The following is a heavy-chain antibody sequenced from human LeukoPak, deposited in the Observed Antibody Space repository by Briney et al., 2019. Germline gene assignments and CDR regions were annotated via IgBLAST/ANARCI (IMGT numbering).Heavy chain of an antibody. D-gene: IGHD3-3*01. CDR2: IYYSGST. V-gene: IGHV4-59*01. Sequence: PSETLSPTCTVSGGSISSYYWSWIRQPPGKGLEWIGYIYYSGSTNYNPSLKSRVTISVDTSKNQFSLKLSSVTAADTAVYYCATSIRRYYDFWSGYYTGGYYFDYWGQGTLVTVSS. J-gene: IGHJ4*02. CDR1: GGSISSYY. CDR3: ATSIRRYYDFWSGYYTGGYYFDY.